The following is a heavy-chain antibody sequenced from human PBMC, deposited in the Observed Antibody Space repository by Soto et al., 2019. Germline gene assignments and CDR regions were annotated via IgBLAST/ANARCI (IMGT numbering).Heavy chain of an antibody. Sequence: GGSLRLSCAASGFPFNIAWINWVRLVTGWRLEWVGGVNSIADGGSGVYAALVKGRLLVSRVDSIEIVYLQLNCLNMGDIGVHYCTTDSRTTLPEIRFDYWGHGTQVNVSS. CDR3: TTDSRTTLPEIRFDY. CDR1: GFPFNIAW. J-gene: IGHJ4*01. CDR2: VNSIADGGSG. V-gene: IGHV3-15*07. D-gene: IGHD1-26*01.